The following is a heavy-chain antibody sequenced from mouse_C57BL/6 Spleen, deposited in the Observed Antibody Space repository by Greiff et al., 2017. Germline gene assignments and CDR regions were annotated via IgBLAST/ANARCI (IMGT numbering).Heavy chain of an antibody. CDR2: IDPNGGGT. V-gene: IGHV1-72*01. J-gene: IGHJ1*03. CDR3: ARAISDYYGSSYWYFDV. Sequence: QVQLQQPGAELVKPGASVKLSCKASGYTFTSYWMHWVKQRPGRGLEWIGRIDPNGGGTKYNEKFKSKATLTVDKPSSTAYMQLSSLTSEDSAVYYCARAISDYYGSSYWYFDVWGTGTTVTVSS. CDR1: GYTFTSYW. D-gene: IGHD1-1*01.